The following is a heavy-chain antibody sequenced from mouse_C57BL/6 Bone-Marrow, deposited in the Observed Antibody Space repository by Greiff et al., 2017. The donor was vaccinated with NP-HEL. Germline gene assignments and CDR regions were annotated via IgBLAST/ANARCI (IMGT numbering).Heavy chain of an antibody. D-gene: IGHD3-2*02. CDR2: IYPGSGST. V-gene: IGHV1-55*01. CDR1: GYTFTSYW. Sequence: QVQLKQSGAELVKPGASVQMSCKASGYTFTSYWITWVKQRPGQGLEWIGDIYPGSGSTNYNEKFKSKATLTVDTSSSTAYMQLSSLTSEDSAVYYCALDSSGLAWFAYWGQGTLVTVSA. J-gene: IGHJ3*01. CDR3: ALDSSGLAWFAY.